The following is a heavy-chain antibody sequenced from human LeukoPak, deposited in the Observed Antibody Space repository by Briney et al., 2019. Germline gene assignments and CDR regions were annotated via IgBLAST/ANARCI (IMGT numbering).Heavy chain of an antibody. V-gene: IGHV3-48*01. CDR3: VRDNPRCCGVVPANIDDY. J-gene: IGHJ4*02. Sequence: GGSLRLSCAASGITFSNYAMSWVRQAPGKGLEWISYISHDSGVIYYADSVRGRFTISRDNAKNSLYLQMHSLRAEDTAVYYCVRDNPRCCGVVPANIDDYWGQGTLVTVSS. CDR1: GITFSNYA. D-gene: IGHD2-15*01. CDR2: ISHDSGVI.